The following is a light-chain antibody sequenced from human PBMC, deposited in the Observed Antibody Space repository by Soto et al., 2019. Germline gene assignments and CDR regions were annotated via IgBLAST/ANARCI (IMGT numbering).Light chain of an antibody. V-gene: IGKV3-11*01. CDR1: QSVSSY. CDR2: DAS. CDR3: QQRSDWPLT. Sequence: EIVLTQSPATLSLSPGERATLSCRACQSVSSYLAWYQQKPGQAPRLLIYDASNRATGIPARFSGSGSGTDFTLTINSLESEDFAVYYCQQRSDWPLTFGGGTKVEI. J-gene: IGKJ4*01.